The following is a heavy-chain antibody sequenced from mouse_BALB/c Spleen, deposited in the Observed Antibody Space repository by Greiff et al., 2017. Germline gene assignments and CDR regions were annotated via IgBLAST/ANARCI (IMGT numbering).Heavy chain of an antibody. Sequence: EVKLVESGPGLVKPSQSLSLTCTVTGYSITSDYAWNWIRQFPGNKLEWMGYISYSGSTSYNPSLKSRISITRDTSKNQFFLQLNSVTTEDTATYYCARGNSLGAYWGQGTLVTVSA. V-gene: IGHV3-2*02. J-gene: IGHJ3*01. D-gene: IGHD1-2*01. CDR3: ARGNSLGAY. CDR2: ISYSGST. CDR1: GYSITSDYA.